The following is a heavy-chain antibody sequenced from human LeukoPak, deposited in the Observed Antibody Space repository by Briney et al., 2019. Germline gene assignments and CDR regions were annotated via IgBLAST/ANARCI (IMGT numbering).Heavy chain of an antibody. CDR1: GFTFRSYA. CDR3: AKGPTVTSGHFDY. D-gene: IGHD4-11*01. Sequence: PAGSLRLSCAASGFTFRSYAMSWVRQAPGKGLEWVPSISGSGDITYYADSVRGRFTVSRDKSINTLYLHMNSLRAEDTAVYYCAKGPTVTSGHFDYWGQGTLVTVSS. CDR2: ISGSGDIT. V-gene: IGHV3-23*01. J-gene: IGHJ4*02.